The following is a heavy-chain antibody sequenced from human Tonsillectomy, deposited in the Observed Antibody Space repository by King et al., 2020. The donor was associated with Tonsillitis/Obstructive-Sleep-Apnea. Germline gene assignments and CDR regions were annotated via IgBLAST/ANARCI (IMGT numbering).Heavy chain of an antibody. D-gene: IGHD5-24*01. J-gene: IGHJ5*02. V-gene: IGHV1-69*01. CDR3: AREDLRRDGYPYNWFDP. CDR2: IIPIFVTA. Sequence: QLVQSGAEVKKPGSSVKVSCKASGGTFSRYAISWVRQAPGQGLEWMGGIIPIFVTANYAQKFQGRVTITADESTSTAYMELRSLRSEDTAVYYCAREDLRRDGYPYNWFDPWGQGTLVTVSS. CDR1: GGTFSRYA.